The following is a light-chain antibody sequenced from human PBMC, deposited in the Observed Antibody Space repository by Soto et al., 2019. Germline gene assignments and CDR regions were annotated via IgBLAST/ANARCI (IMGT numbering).Light chain of an antibody. CDR2: GAS. J-gene: IGKJ5*01. CDR1: QSVSSN. V-gene: IGKV3-15*01. CDR3: QQYNNWIT. Sequence: EIVMTQSPATLSVSPGERATLSCGASQSVSSNLAWYQQKPGQAPRLLIYGASTRATGIPARFSGSGSGTEFTLTISSLQSEDFAVYYCQQYNNWITFDQGTRLEIK.